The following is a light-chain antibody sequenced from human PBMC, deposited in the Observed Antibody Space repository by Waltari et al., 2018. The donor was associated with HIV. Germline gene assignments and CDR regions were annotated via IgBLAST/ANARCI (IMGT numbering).Light chain of an antibody. CDR1: RSHIGAGFD. CDR3: QSYDMSQSGSLV. CDR2: DNN. J-gene: IGLJ2*01. Sequence: QSVLTQPPSVSRAHGQRVTIACTGTRSHIGAGFDVSRYQQISGNAPKLLIYDNNIRPSGVPDRFSGSKSCTSASLAITGLQSEDEADYYCQSYDMSQSGSLVFGGGTKLTVL. V-gene: IGLV1-40*01.